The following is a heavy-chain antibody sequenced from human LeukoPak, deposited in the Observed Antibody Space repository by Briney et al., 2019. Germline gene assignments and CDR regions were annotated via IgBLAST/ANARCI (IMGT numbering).Heavy chain of an antibody. CDR3: AHSYYFGSWSYYNVWFAP. V-gene: IGHV2-5*02. CDR2: IYWDDEK. CDR1: GFSLSTSGVG. J-gene: IGHJ5*02. D-gene: IGHD3-10*01. Sequence: SGPALVKPTQTLTLTCTFSGFSLSTSGVGVGWIRQPPGKALQWLALIYWDDEKYYSPSLKSRLSISRDTSRNQVVLTMTNMDPLDTATYFCAHSYYFGSWSYYNVWFAPWGLGTLVTVSS.